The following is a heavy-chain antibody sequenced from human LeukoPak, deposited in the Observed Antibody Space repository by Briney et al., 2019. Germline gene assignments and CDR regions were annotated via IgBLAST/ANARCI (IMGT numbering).Heavy chain of an antibody. CDR3: ASGAYSYGSPLDGMDV. D-gene: IGHD5-18*01. Sequence: ASVKVSCKASGYTFTSYYMHRVRQAPGRGLEWMGIINPSGGSTSYAQKFQGRVTMTRDTSTSTVYMELSSLRSEDTAVYYCASGAYSYGSPLDGMDVWGQGTTVTVSS. CDR2: INPSGGST. V-gene: IGHV1-46*01. CDR1: GYTFTSYY. J-gene: IGHJ6*02.